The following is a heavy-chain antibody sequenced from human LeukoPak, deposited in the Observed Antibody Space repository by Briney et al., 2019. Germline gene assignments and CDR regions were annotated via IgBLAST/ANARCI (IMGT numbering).Heavy chain of an antibody. Sequence: PGGSLRLSCTASGFTFSDYYMTWIRQAPGKGLGWLAYINTSGSITSYVDSVRGRFTISRDNAKNSLYLQIDSLRAEDTAMYYCARDRQFRLHDPWGQGILVTVSS. CDR1: GFTFSDYY. V-gene: IGHV3-11*01. CDR2: INTSGSIT. J-gene: IGHJ5*02. D-gene: IGHD3-16*01. CDR3: ARDRQFRLHDP.